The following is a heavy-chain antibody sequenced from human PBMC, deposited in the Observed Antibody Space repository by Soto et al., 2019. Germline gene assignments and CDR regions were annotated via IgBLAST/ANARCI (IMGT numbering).Heavy chain of an antibody. CDR3: ARSLGPSRHFFDH. D-gene: IGHD3-16*01. CDR2: LSDTT. V-gene: IGHV3-23*01. Sequence: VQLLDSGGDLVQPGGFLRLSCAASGFTFDDYDMSWVRQAPGKGLEWVSTLSDTTYYADSVRGRFTISRDTSGSTLYLQMNSLGVDDTAVYYCARSLGPSRHFFDHWGQGTLVTVSS. J-gene: IGHJ4*02. CDR1: GFTFDDYD.